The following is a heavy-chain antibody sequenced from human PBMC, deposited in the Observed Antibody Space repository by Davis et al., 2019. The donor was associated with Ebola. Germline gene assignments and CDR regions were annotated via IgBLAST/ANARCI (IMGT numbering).Heavy chain of an antibody. Sequence: SETLSLTCAVYGGSFSGYYWSWIRQPPGKGLEWIGEINHSGSTNYNPSLKSRVTISVDTSKNQFSLKLSSVTAADTAVYYCATHLPGYYRMDVWGQGTTVTVSS. V-gene: IGHV4-34*01. D-gene: IGHD2-2*01. CDR1: GGSFSGYY. J-gene: IGHJ6*02. CDR2: INHSGST. CDR3: ATHLPGYYRMDV.